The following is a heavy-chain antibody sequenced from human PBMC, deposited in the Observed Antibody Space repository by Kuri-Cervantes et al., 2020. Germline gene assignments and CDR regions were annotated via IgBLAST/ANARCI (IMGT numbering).Heavy chain of an antibody. V-gene: IGHV3-21*06. J-gene: IGHJ4*02. CDR1: GFTFSSYA. CDR2: ISSSSSYI. Sequence: GGSLRLSCAASGFTFSSYAMSWVRQAPGKGLEWVSSISSSSSYIYYADSVKGRFTISRANADNSLYLRLNSLRVEDTAVYYCARTYEYTSGWFRFDLWGQGTLVTVSS. D-gene: IGHD3-22*01. CDR3: ARTYEYTSGWFRFDL.